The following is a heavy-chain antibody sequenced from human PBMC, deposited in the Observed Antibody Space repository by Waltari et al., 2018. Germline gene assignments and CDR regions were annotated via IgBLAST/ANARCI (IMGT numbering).Heavy chain of an antibody. J-gene: IGHJ4*02. Sequence: QVQVVESGGGVVQPGRSLRLSCAASGFIFNHFGINWVRQAPGKGLESVAVISYDGRHRFYSDSVKGRFTISRDDSRNTVSLQMDSLTVEDTALYYCAKGGDLEWLFIDHWGQGTFVTVS. CDR1: GFIFNHFG. D-gene: IGHD3-3*01. CDR2: ISYDGRHR. V-gene: IGHV3-30*18. CDR3: AKGGDLEWLFIDH.